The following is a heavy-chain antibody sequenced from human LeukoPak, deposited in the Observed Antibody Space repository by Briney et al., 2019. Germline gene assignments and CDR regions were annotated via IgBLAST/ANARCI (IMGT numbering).Heavy chain of an antibody. CDR3: RAVVVAAAVVYYFDY. J-gene: IGHJ4*02. Sequence: PGVSLRLCCAASGFTIRSYAMSWVRQAPGKGLEGVSAISGSGGSTYYADSVKGRFTISRDKSKNTLYLQMNSLRAEDTAVYYCRAVVVAAAVVYYFDYWGQGTLVTVSS. D-gene: IGHD2-15*01. CDR1: GFTIRSYA. CDR2: ISGSGGST. V-gene: IGHV3-23*01.